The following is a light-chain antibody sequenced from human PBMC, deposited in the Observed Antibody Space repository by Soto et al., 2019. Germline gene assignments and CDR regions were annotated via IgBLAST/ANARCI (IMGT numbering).Light chain of an antibody. CDR2: GTY. J-gene: IGKJ1*01. Sequence: EIVLTQSPATLSLSPGERATLSCRASQSVSTYLAWYQQKPGQAPRLLIYGTYSRATGIPDRFSGTGSGTDFTLTIRRLEPEDFAVYYCKQYDSSPKTFGQGTKVDIK. CDR1: QSVSTY. V-gene: IGKV3-20*01. CDR3: KQYDSSPKT.